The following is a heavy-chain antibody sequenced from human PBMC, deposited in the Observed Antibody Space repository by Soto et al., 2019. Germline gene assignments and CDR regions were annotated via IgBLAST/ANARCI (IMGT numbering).Heavy chain of an antibody. CDR3: ARGDTRGWSNRDYYYYGMHA. V-gene: IGHV6-1*01. J-gene: IGHJ6*02. CDR2: TYYRSKWYS. CDR1: GDSVSSNLAS. D-gene: IGHD6-19*01. Sequence: PSQTLSLTCVISGDSVSSNLASWSWIRQSPSRGLEWLGRTYYRSKWYSYYALSVKSRKTINPDTSKNQFSLHLSSVTPEDTAVYYCARGDTRGWSNRDYYYYGMHAWGQGTTVTVSS.